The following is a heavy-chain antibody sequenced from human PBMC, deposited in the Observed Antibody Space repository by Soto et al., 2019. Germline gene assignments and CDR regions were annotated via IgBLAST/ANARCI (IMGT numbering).Heavy chain of an antibody. CDR3: ARESEDLTSNFDY. V-gene: IGHV3-21*06. J-gene: IGHJ4*02. CDR1: GFTFTRYS. Sequence: GGCLSLSCSASGFTFTRYSMNWVRQSPGKGLEWVSSISSTTNYIYYGDSMKGRFTISRDNAKNSLYLEMNSLRAEDTAVYYCARESEDLTSNFDYWGQGTLVTVSS. CDR2: ISSTTNYI.